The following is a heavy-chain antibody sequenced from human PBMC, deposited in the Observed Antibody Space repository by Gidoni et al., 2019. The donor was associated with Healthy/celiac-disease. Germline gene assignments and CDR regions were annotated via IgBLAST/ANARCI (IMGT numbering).Heavy chain of an antibody. D-gene: IGHD3-22*01. Sequence: QVQLVQSGAEVKKPGASVKVSCKASGYTFTSYGISWVRQAPGQGLEWMGWISAYNGNTNYAQKLQGRVTMTTDTSTSTAYMELRSLRSDDTAVYYCARGDYYYDSSGYPRAAAYYFDYWGQGTLVTVSS. CDR2: ISAYNGNT. V-gene: IGHV1-18*04. CDR1: GYTFTSYG. CDR3: ARGDYYYDSSGYPRAAAYYFDY. J-gene: IGHJ4*02.